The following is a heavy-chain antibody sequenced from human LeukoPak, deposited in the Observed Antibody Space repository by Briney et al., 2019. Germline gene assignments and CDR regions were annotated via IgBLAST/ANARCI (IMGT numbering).Heavy chain of an antibody. J-gene: IGHJ3*02. CDR2: ISWNSGSI. CDR3: AGERGDVGAFDI. CDR1: GFTFDDYA. V-gene: IGHV3-9*01. D-gene: IGHD3-10*01. Sequence: PGGSLRLSCAASGFTFDDYAMHWVRQAPGKGLEWVSGISWNSGSIGYADSVKGRFTISRDNAKNSLYLQMNSLRAEDTALYYCAGERGDVGAFDIWGQGTMVTVSS.